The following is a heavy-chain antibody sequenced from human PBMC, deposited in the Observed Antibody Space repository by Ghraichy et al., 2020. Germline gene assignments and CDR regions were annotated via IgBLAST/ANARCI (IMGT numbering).Heavy chain of an antibody. CDR3: AKDRNGPHGDAFDV. D-gene: IGHD1-1*01. CDR1: ELSFSSYA. V-gene: IGHV3-23*01. J-gene: IGHJ3*01. CDR2: ISEGPGNT. Sequence: GESLSLSCAASELSFSSYAMTWVRQGPGKGLEWVSAISEGPGNTYYSDSVRGRFTISRDNSEATVYLQMNSLRAEDTAIYYCAKDRNGPHGDAFDVWGRGTVVTVSA.